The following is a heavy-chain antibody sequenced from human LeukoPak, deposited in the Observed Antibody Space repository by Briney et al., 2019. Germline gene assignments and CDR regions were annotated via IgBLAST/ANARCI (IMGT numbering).Heavy chain of an antibody. V-gene: IGHV3-53*01. CDR1: GFTVSSKF. J-gene: IGHJ4*02. Sequence: GGSLRLSCAASGFTVSSKFMGWVRQAPGKGLDWVSVIYSDGGTYYAGSVKGRFTISRDNFKNTLYLEMNSLRAEDTAVYYRVGIPGYSNGWSDYWGQGTLVTVSS. CDR2: IYSDGGT. D-gene: IGHD6-19*01. CDR3: VGIPGYSNGWSDY.